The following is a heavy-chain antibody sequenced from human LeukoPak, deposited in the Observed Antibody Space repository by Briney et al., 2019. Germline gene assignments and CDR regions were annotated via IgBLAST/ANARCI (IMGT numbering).Heavy chain of an antibody. CDR3: ANPTAIHGY. V-gene: IGHV3-48*03. CDR2: IRTSGSTK. J-gene: IGHJ4*02. D-gene: IGHD2-21*02. CDR1: GFTFSSYE. Sequence: GGSLRLSCAASGFTFSSYEMNWVRQAPGKGLEWVSYIRTSGSTKYYADSVKGRFTISRDNAKNSLYLQMNSLRAEDTAVYYCANPTAIHGYWGQGTLVTVSS.